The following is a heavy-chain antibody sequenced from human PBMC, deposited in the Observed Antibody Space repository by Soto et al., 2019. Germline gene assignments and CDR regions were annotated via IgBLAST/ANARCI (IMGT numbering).Heavy chain of an antibody. V-gene: IGHV3-23*01. CDR2: ISGGGDNT. J-gene: IGHJ4*02. CDR3: AKERLARGFDY. Sequence: EVQLLDSGGGLVQPGGSLRLSCEASGFTFSNYAMKWVRQAPGKGLEWVLGISGGGDNTYYADSVKGRFTISRDNSKNTVFLQMNSLRAEDTAVYYCAKERLARGFDYWCQGALVTVSS. CDR1: GFTFSNYA.